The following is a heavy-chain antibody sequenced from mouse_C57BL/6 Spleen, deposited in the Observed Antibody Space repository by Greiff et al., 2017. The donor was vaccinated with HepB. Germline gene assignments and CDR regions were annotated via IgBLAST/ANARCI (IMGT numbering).Heavy chain of an antibody. CDR2: ISSGGDYI. V-gene: IGHV5-9-1*02. CDR1: GFTFSSYA. Sequence: EVQVVESGEGLVKPGGSLKLSCAASGFTFSSYAMSWVRQTPEKRLEWVAYISSGGDYIYYADTVKGRFTISRDNARNTLYLQMSSLKSEDTAMYYCTRVTTVVASFDYWGQGTTLTVSS. D-gene: IGHD1-1*01. J-gene: IGHJ2*01. CDR3: TRVTTVVASFDY.